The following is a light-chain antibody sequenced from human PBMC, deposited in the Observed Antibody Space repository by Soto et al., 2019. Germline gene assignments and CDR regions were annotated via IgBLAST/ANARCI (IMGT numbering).Light chain of an antibody. CDR2: DAS. J-gene: IGKJ4*01. V-gene: IGKV1-33*01. CDR1: QDISNY. CDR3: QQYDNLPLT. Sequence: DIQMTQSPSSLSASVGDRVTITCQASQDISNYLNWYQQKPGKAPKLLIYDASNLETGVPSRFCGSGSGTDFTLTISRLQPEDIATYYCQQYDNLPLTFGGGTKVEIK.